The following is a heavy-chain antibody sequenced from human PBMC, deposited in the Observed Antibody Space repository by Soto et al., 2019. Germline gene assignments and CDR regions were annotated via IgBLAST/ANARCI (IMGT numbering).Heavy chain of an antibody. D-gene: IGHD2-2*01. CDR3: ARGGYCSSTSCEQYYFDY. CDR1: GFTFSSYS. J-gene: IGHJ4*02. CDR2: ISSSSSYI. V-gene: IGHV3-21*01. Sequence: GGSLRLSCAASGFTFSSYSMNWVRQAPGKGLEWVSSISSSSSYIYYADSVKGRFTISRDNAKNSLYLQMNSLRAEDTAVYYCARGGYCSSTSCEQYYFDYWGQGTLVTVS.